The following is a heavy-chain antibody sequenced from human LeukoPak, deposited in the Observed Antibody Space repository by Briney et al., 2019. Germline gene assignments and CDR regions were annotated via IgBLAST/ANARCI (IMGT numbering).Heavy chain of an antibody. Sequence: GESLKISCKGSGYRFTSYWISWVRQMPGKGLEWMGRIDPSDSYTNYSPSFQGHVTISADKSISTAYLQWSSLKASDTAMYYSAGAGIAVAGNAEYFQHWGQGTLVTVSS. CDR1: GYRFTSYW. J-gene: IGHJ1*01. CDR2: IDPSDSYT. CDR3: AGAGIAVAGNAEYFQH. D-gene: IGHD6-19*01. V-gene: IGHV5-10-1*01.